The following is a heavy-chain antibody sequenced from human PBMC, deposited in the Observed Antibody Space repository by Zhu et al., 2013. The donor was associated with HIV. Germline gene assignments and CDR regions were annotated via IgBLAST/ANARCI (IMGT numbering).Heavy chain of an antibody. CDR3: ARSGGITGTTHGMDV. Sequence: QLEQSGAEVKRPGASLKVSCRASGYTFNDYHIHWVRQAPGQGLEWMGWINPNTGGTDYAQKFQGRVTMTRDTSISTAYIDLRSLRSDDTAVYYCARSGGITGTTHGMDVWGQGTTVTVSS. CDR1: GYTFNDYH. J-gene: IGHJ6*02. D-gene: IGHD1-7*01. CDR2: INPNTGGT. V-gene: IGHV1-2*02.